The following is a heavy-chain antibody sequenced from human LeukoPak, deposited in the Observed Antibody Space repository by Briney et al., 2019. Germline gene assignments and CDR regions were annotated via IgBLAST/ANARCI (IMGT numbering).Heavy chain of an antibody. CDR2: ISYDGSNK. CDR3: ARVKYSSQGYFDY. V-gene: IGHV3-30*03. J-gene: IGHJ4*02. Sequence: PGRSLRLSCAASGFTFSTYGMHWVRQAPGKGLEWVAVISYDGSNKYYADSVKGRFTISRDNSKNTLYLQMNSLRAEDTAVYYCARVKYSSQGYFDYWGQGTLVTVSS. CDR1: GFTFSTYG. D-gene: IGHD6-6*01.